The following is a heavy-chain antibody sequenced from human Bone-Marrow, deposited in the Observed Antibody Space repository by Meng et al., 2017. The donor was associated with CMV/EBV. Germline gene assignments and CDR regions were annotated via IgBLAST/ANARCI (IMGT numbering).Heavy chain of an antibody. J-gene: IGHJ6*02. Sequence: GESLKISCAASGFTFSSYAMHWVRQAPGKGLEWVAVISYDGSNKYCADSVKGRFTISRDNSKNTLYLQMNSLRAEDTAVYYCARDLRKMDYYYGMDVWGQGTTVTVSS. CDR2: ISYDGSNK. CDR1: GFTFSSYA. D-gene: IGHD5-24*01. CDR3: ARDLRKMDYYYGMDV. V-gene: IGHV3-30-3*01.